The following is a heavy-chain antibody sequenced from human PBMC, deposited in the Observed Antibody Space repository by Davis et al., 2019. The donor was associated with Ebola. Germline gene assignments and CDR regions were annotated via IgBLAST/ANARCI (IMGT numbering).Heavy chain of an antibody. Sequence: MPGGSLRLSCTVSGGSISSSYWSWIRQPPGKGLEWIGYIYHSESSNYNPSLKSRVTTSVDTSKNQFSLNLSSVTAADTAVYYCARMPTVTADHWYFDLWGRGTLVTVSS. V-gene: IGHV4-59*01. D-gene: IGHD4-17*01. CDR2: IYHSESS. CDR3: ARMPTVTADHWYFDL. CDR1: GGSISSSY. J-gene: IGHJ2*01.